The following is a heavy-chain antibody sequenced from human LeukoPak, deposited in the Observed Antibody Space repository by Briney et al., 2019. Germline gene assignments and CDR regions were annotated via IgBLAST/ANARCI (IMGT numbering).Heavy chain of an antibody. CDR1: GGSISSGSYY. CDR3: ARSHFRPSGYYYMDV. D-gene: IGHD3-3*02. CDR2: IYTSGST. V-gene: IGHV4-61*02. J-gene: IGHJ6*03. Sequence: PSETLSLTYTGSGGSISSGSYYWRWIRQPAGKGLEWIGRIYTSGSTNYNPSLKSRVTISVYTSKNQFSLKLSSVTAADTAVYYCARSHFRPSGYYYMDVWGKGTTVTVSS.